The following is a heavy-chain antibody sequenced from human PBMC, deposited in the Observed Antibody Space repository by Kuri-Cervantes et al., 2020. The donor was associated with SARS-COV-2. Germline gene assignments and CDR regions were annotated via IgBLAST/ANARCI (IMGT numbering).Heavy chain of an antibody. Sequence: GESLKISCAASGFTLGDFSMHWVRQAPGKGLEWLSSISGSTSYISYIDSLKGRFTISRDKAKNSLSLQMTSFTAEDTALYYCSSLRVAPGGVVYFDSWGQGALVTVSS. D-gene: IGHD2-15*01. J-gene: IGHJ4*02. CDR3: SSLRVAPGGVVYFDS. CDR1: GFTLGDFS. V-gene: IGHV3-21*01. CDR2: ISGSTSYI.